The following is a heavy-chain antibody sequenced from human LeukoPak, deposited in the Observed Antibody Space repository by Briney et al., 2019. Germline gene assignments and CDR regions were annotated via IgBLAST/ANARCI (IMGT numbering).Heavy chain of an antibody. CDR1: GYTFTGYY. Sequence: ASVKVSCKASGYTFTGYYMHWVRQAPGQGLEWMGWINPNSGGTNYAQKFQGRVTMTRDTSISTAYMELSRLRSDDTAVYYCARGQNSGYASYFDYLGQGTLVTVSS. V-gene: IGHV1-2*02. J-gene: IGHJ4*02. CDR2: INPNSGGT. CDR3: ARGQNSGYASYFDY. D-gene: IGHD5-12*01.